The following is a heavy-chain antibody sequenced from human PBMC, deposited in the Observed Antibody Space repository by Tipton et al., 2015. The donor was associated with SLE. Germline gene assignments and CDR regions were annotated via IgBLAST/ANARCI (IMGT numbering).Heavy chain of an antibody. J-gene: IGHJ3*02. V-gene: IGHV3-74*01. CDR3: ARGGRAAFDI. CDR1: GFAFISYW. Sequence: GSLRLSCAASGFAFISYWMHWVRQAPGKGLVWVSRVNSDGSSTKYADSVKGRFTIARDNAKNTLYLQMNGLRAEDTAVYYCARGGRAAFDIWGQGTMVTVSS. CDR2: VNSDGSST.